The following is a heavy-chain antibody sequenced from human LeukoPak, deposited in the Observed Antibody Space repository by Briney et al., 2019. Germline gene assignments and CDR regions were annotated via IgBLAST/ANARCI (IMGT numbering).Heavy chain of an antibody. Sequence: SETLSLTCTVSGGSISSYYWSWIRQPPGKGLEWIGYIYYSGSTNYNPSLKSRVTISVDTSKSQFSLKLSSVTAADTAVYYCARFSRLNQFDYWGQGTLVTVSS. J-gene: IGHJ4*02. V-gene: IGHV4-59*01. CDR3: ARFSRLNQFDY. D-gene: IGHD1-14*01. CDR2: IYYSGST. CDR1: GGSISSYY.